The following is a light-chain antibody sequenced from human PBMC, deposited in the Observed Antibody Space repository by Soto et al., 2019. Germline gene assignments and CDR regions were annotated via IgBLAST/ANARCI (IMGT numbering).Light chain of an antibody. J-gene: IGKJ1*01. Sequence: EIVMTQSPATLSVSPGGRATLSCRASQSVSSNLAWYQQKPGQAPRLLIYGASTRATGIPAKFSGGGSGTEFTLTISSLQSEDFAIYYCQQYKNGWTFXQGTKVDIK. CDR1: QSVSSN. CDR2: GAS. V-gene: IGKV3-15*01. CDR3: QQYKNGWT.